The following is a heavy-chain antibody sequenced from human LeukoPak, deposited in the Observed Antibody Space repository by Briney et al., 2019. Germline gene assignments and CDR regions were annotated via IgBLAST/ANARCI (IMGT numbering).Heavy chain of an antibody. CDR2: ISYDGSNK. D-gene: IGHD5-12*01. Sequence: PGGSLRLSCAASGFTFSSYGMHWVRQAPGKGLEWVAVISYDGSNKYYADSVKGRFTISRDNSKNTLYLQMNSLRAEDTAVYYCAKSDSDGGYSGYCGYWGQGTLVTVSS. CDR1: GFTFSSYG. J-gene: IGHJ4*02. CDR3: AKSDSDGGYSGYCGY. V-gene: IGHV3-30*18.